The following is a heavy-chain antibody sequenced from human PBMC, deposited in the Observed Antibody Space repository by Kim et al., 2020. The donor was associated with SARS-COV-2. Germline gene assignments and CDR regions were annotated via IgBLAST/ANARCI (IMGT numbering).Heavy chain of an antibody. J-gene: IGHJ6*03. CDR3: ARVAGFTIFGVVPGNYYYMDV. V-gene: IGHV3-74*01. Sequence: FTISRDNAKNTLYLQMNSLRAEDTAVYYCARVAGFTIFGVVPGNYYYMDVWGKGTTVTVSS. D-gene: IGHD3-3*01.